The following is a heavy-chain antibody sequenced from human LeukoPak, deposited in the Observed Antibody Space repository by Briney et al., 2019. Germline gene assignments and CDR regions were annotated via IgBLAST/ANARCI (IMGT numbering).Heavy chain of an antibody. CDR3: AGGPTGDYGDYVGAFDI. D-gene: IGHD4-17*01. Sequence: ASVKVSCKASGYTFTSYGISWVRQAPGQGLEWMGWISAYNGNTNYAQKLQGRVTMTTDTSTSTGYMELRSLRSDDTAVYYCAGGPTGDYGDYVGAFDIWGQGTMVTVSS. CDR1: GYTFTSYG. V-gene: IGHV1-18*01. J-gene: IGHJ3*02. CDR2: ISAYNGNT.